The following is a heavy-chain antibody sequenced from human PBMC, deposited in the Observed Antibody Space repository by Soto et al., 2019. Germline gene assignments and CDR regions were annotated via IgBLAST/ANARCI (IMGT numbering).Heavy chain of an antibody. D-gene: IGHD5-18*01. J-gene: IGHJ4*02. CDR2: IIPILGIA. V-gene: IGHV1-69*02. Sequence: QVQLVQSGAEVKKPGSSVKVSCKASGGTFSSYTISWVRQAPGQGLEWMGRIIPILGIANYAQKFQGRVTMTADKSTSTAYMELSSLRSEDTAVYYCQVVTAAMGRGFDYWGQGTLVTVSS. CDR3: QVVTAAMGRGFDY. CDR1: GGTFSSYT.